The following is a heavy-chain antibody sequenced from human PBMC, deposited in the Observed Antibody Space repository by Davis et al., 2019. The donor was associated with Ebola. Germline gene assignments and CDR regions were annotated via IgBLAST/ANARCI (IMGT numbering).Heavy chain of an antibody. D-gene: IGHD2-21*02. CDR1: GFIFSSYV. J-gene: IGHJ3*02. V-gene: IGHV3-23*01. CDR3: AKDTANIWFDI. Sequence: GESLKISCAASGFIFSSYVMSWVRQVPGKGLEWVSTYGTSADTYYADSVKGRFTISRDNSKNTLYLQVTSLRVDDTAIYYCAKDTANIWFDIWGQGTMVTVSS. CDR2: GTSADT.